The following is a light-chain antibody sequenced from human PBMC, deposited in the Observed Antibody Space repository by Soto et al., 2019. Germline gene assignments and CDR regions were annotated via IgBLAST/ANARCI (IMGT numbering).Light chain of an antibody. CDR2: DAS. CDR3: QQYNSYSWT. CDR1: QSISSW. V-gene: IGKV1-5*01. Sequence: DIQMTQSPSTLSASVGDRFPITCLASQSISSWLAWYQQKPGKAPKLLIYDASSLESGVPSRFSGSGSGTEFTLTIRSMQPDEFATYYCQQYNSYSWTGGKGNKVDI. J-gene: IGKJ1*01.